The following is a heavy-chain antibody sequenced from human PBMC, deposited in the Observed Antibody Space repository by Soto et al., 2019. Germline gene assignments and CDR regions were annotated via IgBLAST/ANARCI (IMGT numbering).Heavy chain of an antibody. D-gene: IGHD2-15*01. J-gene: IGHJ6*02. Sequence: GGSLRLSCAASGFTFSSYSMNWVRQAPGKGLEWVSSISSSSSYIYYADSVKGRFTISRDNAKNSLYLQMNSLRAEDTAVYYCARDHNVAFIEDYYGMDVWGQGTTVTVSS. CDR2: ISSSSSYI. V-gene: IGHV3-21*01. CDR1: GFTFSSYS. CDR3: ARDHNVAFIEDYYGMDV.